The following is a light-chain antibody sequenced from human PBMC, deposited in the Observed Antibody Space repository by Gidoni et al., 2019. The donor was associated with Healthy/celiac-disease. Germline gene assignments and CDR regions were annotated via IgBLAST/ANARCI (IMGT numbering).Light chain of an antibody. CDR3: QQYYSTPWT. Sequence: DIVITQSPDSLAVSLGERATINCKSSQSVLYSSNNKNYLAWYQQKPGQPPKLLIYWASTREAGVPDRVSGSGSGTDFTRTISSLQAEDVAVYYCQQYYSTPWTFGQXTKVEIK. J-gene: IGKJ1*01. CDR1: QSVLYSSNNKNY. CDR2: WAS. V-gene: IGKV4-1*01.